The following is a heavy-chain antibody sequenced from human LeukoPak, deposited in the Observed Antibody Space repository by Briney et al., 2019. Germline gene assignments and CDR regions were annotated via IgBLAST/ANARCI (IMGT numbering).Heavy chain of an antibody. CDR2: INPKSGGT. V-gene: IGHV1-2*02. J-gene: IGHJ4*02. D-gene: IGHD5-18*01. CDR3: ARGDVDTTLVLEY. CDR1: GGTFSSYA. Sequence: VASVKVSCKASGGTFSSYAISWVRQAPGQGLEWMGWINPKSGGTRYAQKFQGRVTMTRDTSINTAHMELNRVRSDDTAVYYCARGDVDTTLVLEYWGQGTLVTVSS.